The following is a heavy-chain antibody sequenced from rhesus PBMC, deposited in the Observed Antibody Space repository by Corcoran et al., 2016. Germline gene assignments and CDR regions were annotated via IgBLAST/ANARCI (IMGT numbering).Heavy chain of an antibody. CDR3: ARTPWGRFDV. D-gene: IGHD3-34*01. Sequence: QVQLQESGPGLVKPSETLSLTCAVSGGSISSNYWSWIRQAPGKGLEWIGRIYGSGRSTSYNPPLKSRVTISTDTAKNQFSLKLSSVTAADTAVYYCARTPWGRFDVWGPGVLVTVSS. CDR1: GGSISSNY. J-gene: IGHJ5-1*01. V-gene: IGHV4-147*01. CDR2: IYGSGRST.